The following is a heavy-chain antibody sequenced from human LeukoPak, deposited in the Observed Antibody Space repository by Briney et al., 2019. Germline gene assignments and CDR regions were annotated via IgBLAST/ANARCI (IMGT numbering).Heavy chain of an antibody. CDR1: GFTFSSYS. V-gene: IGHV3-48*01. J-gene: IGHJ4*02. CDR3: AKSLTGATPGY. CDR2: ISSSGSTI. D-gene: IGHD6-25*01. Sequence: GGSLRLSCVASGFTFSSYSMNWVRQAPGKGLEWVSYISSSGSTIYYADSVKGRFTISRDNSKNTLYLQMNSLRAEDTAVYYCAKSLTGATPGYWGQGTLVTVSS.